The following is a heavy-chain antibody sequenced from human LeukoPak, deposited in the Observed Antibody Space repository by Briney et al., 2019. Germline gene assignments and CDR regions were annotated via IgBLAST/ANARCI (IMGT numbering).Heavy chain of an antibody. J-gene: IGHJ4*02. CDR3: ARDGGLYSSSWFDY. D-gene: IGHD6-13*01. V-gene: IGHV3-33*01. Sequence: PGGSLRLSCAASGFTFSSYGMHWVRQAPGKGLEWVAVIWYDGSNKYYADSVKGRFTISRENSKNTLYLQMNSLRAEDTAVYYCARDGGLYSSSWFDYWGQGTLVTVSS. CDR1: GFTFSSYG. CDR2: IWYDGSNK.